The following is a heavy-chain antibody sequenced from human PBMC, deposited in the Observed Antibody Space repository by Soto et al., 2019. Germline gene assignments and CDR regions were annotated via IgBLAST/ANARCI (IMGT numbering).Heavy chain of an antibody. CDR3: ARGGTDYLVFYYYGMDV. Sequence: QVQLQESGPGLVKPSQTLSLTCTVSGGSISSGDYYWSWIRQPPGKGLEWIGYIYYSGSTYYNPSLKSRVTISVDTSKNQFSLKLSSVTAADTAVYYCARGGTDYLVFYYYGMDVWGQGTTVTVSS. V-gene: IGHV4-30-4*01. CDR1: GGSISSGDYY. D-gene: IGHD3-16*01. CDR2: IYYSGST. J-gene: IGHJ6*02.